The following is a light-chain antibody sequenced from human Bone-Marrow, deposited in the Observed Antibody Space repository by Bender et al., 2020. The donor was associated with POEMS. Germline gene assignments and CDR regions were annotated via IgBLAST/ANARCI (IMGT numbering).Light chain of an antibody. CDR1: SSDVGAYYY. CDR3: TSYTISPLFWV. J-gene: IGLJ3*02. CDR2: DVS. V-gene: IGLV2-14*03. Sequence: QSALTQPASVSGSPGQSITISCTGSSSDVGAYYYVSWYQHHPGNAPKLMIYDVSNRPSGISNRFSGSKSGNTASLTISGLQAEDEADYYCTSYTISPLFWVFGGGTKLTVL.